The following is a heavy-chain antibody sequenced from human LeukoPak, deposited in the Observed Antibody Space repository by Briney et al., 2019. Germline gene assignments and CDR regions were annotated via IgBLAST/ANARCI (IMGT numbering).Heavy chain of an antibody. V-gene: IGHV4-59*01. CDR3: ARPRRGYSPHDAFDI. CDR1: GGSISNYY. Sequence: PSETLSLTCTVSGGSISNYYWTWIRQPPGKGLEWIAYIYYSGSSDYNPSLKSRVTISVDTSKNQLSLNLSSVTAADTAVYYCARPRRGYSPHDAFDIWGQGTMVTVSS. J-gene: IGHJ3*02. D-gene: IGHD3-22*01. CDR2: IYYSGSS.